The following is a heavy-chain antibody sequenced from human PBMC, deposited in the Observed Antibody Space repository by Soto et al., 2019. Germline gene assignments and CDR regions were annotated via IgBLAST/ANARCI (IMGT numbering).Heavy chain of an antibody. V-gene: IGHV1-18*01. CDR1: GYTFTSYG. Sequence: QVQLVQSGAEVKKPGASVKVSCKASGYTFTSYGISWVRQAPGQGLEWMGWISAYNGNTNYAQKLQGRVTMTTDTSTSRAYMELRSLRSDDTAVYYCARVVYDILTGYWSDYWGQGTLVTVSS. CDR2: ISAYNGNT. J-gene: IGHJ4*02. CDR3: ARVVYDILTGYWSDY. D-gene: IGHD3-9*01.